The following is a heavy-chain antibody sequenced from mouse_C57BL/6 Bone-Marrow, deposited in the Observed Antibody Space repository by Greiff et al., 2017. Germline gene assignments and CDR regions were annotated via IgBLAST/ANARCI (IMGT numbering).Heavy chain of an antibody. CDR3: LLWLLYYFDY. CDR2: IHPNSGST. J-gene: IGHJ2*01. CDR1: GYTFTSYW. V-gene: IGHV1-64*01. Sequence: VQLQQPGAELVKPGASVKLSCKASGYTFTSYWMHWVKQRPGQGLEWIGMIHPNSGSTYYNEKFKSKATLTVDKSSSTAYMQLSSLTSESAAVYYSLLWLLYYFDYWGQGTTLTVAS. D-gene: IGHD2-2*01.